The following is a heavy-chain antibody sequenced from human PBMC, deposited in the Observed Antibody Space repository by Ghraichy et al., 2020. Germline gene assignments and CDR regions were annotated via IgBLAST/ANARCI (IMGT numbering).Heavy chain of an antibody. J-gene: IGHJ5*02. V-gene: IGHV4-31*03. Sequence: TLSLTCTVSGGSISSGGYYWSWIRQHPGKGLEWIGYIYYSGSTYYNPSLKSRVTISVDTSKNQFSLKLSSVTAADTAVYYCARSITYYDFWSGYYDFRAARERYNWFDPWGQGTLVTVSS. CDR3: ARSITYYDFWSGYYDFRAARERYNWFDP. D-gene: IGHD3-3*01. CDR1: GGSISSGGYY. CDR2: IYYSGST.